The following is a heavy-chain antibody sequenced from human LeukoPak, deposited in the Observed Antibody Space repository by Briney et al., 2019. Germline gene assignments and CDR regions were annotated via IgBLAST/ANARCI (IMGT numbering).Heavy chain of an antibody. CDR1: GFTISNYG. V-gene: IGHV3-30*02. J-gene: IGHJ1*01. CDR2: IRYDGSKK. Sequence: GGSLRLSCAASGFTISNYGMHWVRQAQGKGLEWVAFIRYDGSKKDYADSVKGRFTISRDNSKNTMYLQMNSLRAEDTAVYYCAKGSNVDERRFPRWGQGTLVTVSS. CDR3: AKGSNVDERRFPR. D-gene: IGHD3-10*01.